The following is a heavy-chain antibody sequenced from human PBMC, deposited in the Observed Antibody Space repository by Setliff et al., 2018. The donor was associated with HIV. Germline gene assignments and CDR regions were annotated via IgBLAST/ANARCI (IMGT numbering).Heavy chain of an antibody. J-gene: IGHJ4*02. D-gene: IGHD3-10*01. CDR1: GFTFSNAW. Sequence: GGSLRLSCAASGFTFSNAWMSWVRQAPGKGLEWVGRIKSKTDGGTTDYAAPVKGRFTISRDNSKNTLYLQMNSLRAEDTAVYFCAKLGGSGSYSNALDYWGQGTLVTVSS. CDR2: IKSKTDGGTT. CDR3: AKLGGSGSYSNALDY. V-gene: IGHV3-15*01.